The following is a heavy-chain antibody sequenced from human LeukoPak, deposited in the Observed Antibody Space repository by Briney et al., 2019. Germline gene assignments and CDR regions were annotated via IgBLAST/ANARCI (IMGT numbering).Heavy chain of an antibody. Sequence: LETLSLTCSVSGGSINNYYWSWIRQPPGKGLEWIGEINHSGSTNYNPSLKSRVTISVDTSKNQFSLKLSSVTAADTAVYYCARGAGRPRNYDFWSGYYPFDAFDIWGQGTMVTVSS. V-gene: IGHV4-34*01. J-gene: IGHJ3*02. D-gene: IGHD3-3*01. CDR3: ARGAGRPRNYDFWSGYYPFDAFDI. CDR2: INHSGST. CDR1: GGSINNYY.